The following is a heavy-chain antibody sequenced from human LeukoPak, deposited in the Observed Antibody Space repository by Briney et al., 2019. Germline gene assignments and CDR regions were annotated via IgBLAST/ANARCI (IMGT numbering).Heavy chain of an antibody. CDR3: ARDYGDYVDYYGMDV. V-gene: IGHV4-39*01. Sequence: SETLFLTCTVSGGSISSSSYYWGWIRQPPGKGLEWIGSIYYSGSTYYNPSLKSRVTISVDTSKNQFSLKLSSVTAADTAVYYCARDYGDYVDYYGMDVWGQGTTVTVSS. CDR1: GGSISSSSYY. J-gene: IGHJ6*02. D-gene: IGHD4-17*01. CDR2: IYYSGST.